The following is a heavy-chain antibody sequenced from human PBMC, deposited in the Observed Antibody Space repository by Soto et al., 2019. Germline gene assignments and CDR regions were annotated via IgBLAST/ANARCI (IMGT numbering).Heavy chain of an antibody. V-gene: IGHV3-23*01. Sequence: GGSLSLSCAASGFTFSSYAMSWVRQAPGKGLEWVSSISRSDDGPYYADSVKGRFTISRDNSQNTLYLLMNSLRAEDTAVYYCAKNYLSRFDPWGQGTLVTVSS. CDR2: ISRSDDGP. J-gene: IGHJ5*02. D-gene: IGHD1-7*01. CDR1: GFTFSSYA. CDR3: AKNYLSRFDP.